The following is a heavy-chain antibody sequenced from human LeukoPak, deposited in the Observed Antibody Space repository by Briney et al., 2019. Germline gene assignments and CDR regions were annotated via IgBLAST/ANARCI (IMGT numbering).Heavy chain of an antibody. CDR1: GFTFSSYS. CDR2: ISSSSSTI. Sequence: GGSLRLSCAASGFTFSSYSMHWVRQAPGKGLEWLSYISSSSSTIYYADSVKGRFTISRDNAKNSLYLQMNSLRAEDTAVYYCARDGIAAAATGGYFDYWGQGTLVTVSS. V-gene: IGHV3-48*01. J-gene: IGHJ4*02. D-gene: IGHD6-13*01. CDR3: ARDGIAAAATGGYFDY.